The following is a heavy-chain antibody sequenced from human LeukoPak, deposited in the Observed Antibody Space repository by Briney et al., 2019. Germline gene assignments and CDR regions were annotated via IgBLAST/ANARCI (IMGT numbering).Heavy chain of an antibody. Sequence: ASVKVSCKASGYTFTSYGISWVRQAPGQGLEWMGWISAYNGNTNYAQKLQGRVTMTTDTSTSTAYMELRSLRSDDTAVYYCAGDHGIFGVVIFYYYYGMDVWGQGTTVTVSS. V-gene: IGHV1-18*01. J-gene: IGHJ6*02. CDR2: ISAYNGNT. CDR1: GYTFTSYG. D-gene: IGHD3-3*01. CDR3: AGDHGIFGVVIFYYYYGMDV.